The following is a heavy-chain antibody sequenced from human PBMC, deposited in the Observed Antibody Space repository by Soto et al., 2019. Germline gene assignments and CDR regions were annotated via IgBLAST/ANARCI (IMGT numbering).Heavy chain of an antibody. CDR3: ARGGEWERLPHAFDI. CDR1: GFTFSSYW. D-gene: IGHD1-26*01. CDR2: INSDGSST. Sequence: PGGSLRLSCAASGFTFSSYWMHWVRQAPGKGLVWVSRINSDGSSTSYADSVKGRFTISRDNAKNTLYLQMNSLSAEDTAVYYCARGGEWERLPHAFDIWGQRTMVTVSS. J-gene: IGHJ3*02. V-gene: IGHV3-74*01.